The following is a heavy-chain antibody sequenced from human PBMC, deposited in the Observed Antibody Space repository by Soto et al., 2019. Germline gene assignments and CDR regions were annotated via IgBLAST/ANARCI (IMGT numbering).Heavy chain of an antibody. D-gene: IGHD6-19*01. J-gene: IGHJ5*02. V-gene: IGHV1-58*01. CDR3: AADPEYPPGIAVAGTFDP. CDR1: GFTFTSSA. Sequence: GASVKVSCKASGFTFTSSAVQWVRQARGQRLEWIGWIVVGSGNTNYAQKFQERVTITRDMSTSTAYMELSSLRSEDTAVYYCAADPEYPPGIAVAGTFDPWGRGTLVTVSS. CDR2: IVVGSGNT.